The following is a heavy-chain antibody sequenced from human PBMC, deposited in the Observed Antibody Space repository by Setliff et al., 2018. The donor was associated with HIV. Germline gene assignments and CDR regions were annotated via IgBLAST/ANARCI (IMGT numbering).Heavy chain of an antibody. CDR2: ISNYGSP. V-gene: IGHV4-59*11. D-gene: IGHD6-13*01. Sequence: SETLSLTCLVSGDSMIPHYWSWIRQPPGRGLEWIGYISNYGSPSYSPSLESRVTILLDTSKNQFSLRLSSVTAADTAVYFCAKDVAPNEKAVAGTALDSWGRGTLVTVSS. CDR1: GDSMIPHY. CDR3: AKDVAPNEKAVAGTALDS. J-gene: IGHJ4*02.